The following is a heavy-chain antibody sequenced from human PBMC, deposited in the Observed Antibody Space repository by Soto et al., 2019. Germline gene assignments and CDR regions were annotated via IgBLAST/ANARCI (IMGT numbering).Heavy chain of an antibody. V-gene: IGHV3-15*07. D-gene: IGHD2-21*02. CDR1: GFTFSNAW. CDR3: TTARPICGGDCYPKLSPIDY. J-gene: IGHJ4*02. Sequence: GGSLRLSCAASGFTFSNAWMNWVRQAPGKGLEWVGRIKSKTDGGTTDYAAPVKGRFTISRDDSKSTLYLQMNSLKTEDTAVYYCTTARPICGGDCYPKLSPIDYWGQGTLVTVSS. CDR2: IKSKTDGGTT.